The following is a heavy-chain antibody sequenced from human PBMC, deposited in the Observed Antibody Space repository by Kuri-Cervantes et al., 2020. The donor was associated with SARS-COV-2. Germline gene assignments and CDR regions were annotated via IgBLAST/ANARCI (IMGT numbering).Heavy chain of an antibody. J-gene: IGHJ6*02. Sequence: SETLSLTCSVSGGSMDDHFWTWIRQPAGKGLEWIGSIYYSGSTYYNPSLKSRVTISVDTSKNQFSLKLSSVTAADTAVYYCARGRDYYGSGSYNYYYYGMDVWGQGTTVTVSS. CDR2: IYYSGST. D-gene: IGHD3-10*01. CDR1: GGSMDDHF. CDR3: ARGRDYYGSGSYNYYYYGMDV. V-gene: IGHV4-59*05.